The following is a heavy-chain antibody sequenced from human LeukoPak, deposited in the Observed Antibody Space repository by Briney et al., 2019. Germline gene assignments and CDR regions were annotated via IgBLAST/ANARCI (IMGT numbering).Heavy chain of an antibody. CDR2: IYYSGST. V-gene: IGHV4-61*01. J-gene: IGHJ4*02. D-gene: IGHD3-10*01. Sequence: SETLSLTCTVSGGSVSSGSYYWSWIRQPPGKGLEWIGYIYYSGSTNYNPSLKSRVTISVDTSKNQFSLKLSSVTAADTAVYHCARVPVKLLWFGELSSWGQGTLVTVSS. CDR1: GGSVSSGSYY. CDR3: ARVPVKLLWFGELSS.